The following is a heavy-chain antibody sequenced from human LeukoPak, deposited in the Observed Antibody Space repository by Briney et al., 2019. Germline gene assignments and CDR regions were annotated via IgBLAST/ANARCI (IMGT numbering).Heavy chain of an antibody. V-gene: IGHV4-38-2*01. Sequence: SEALSLTCGVSGYSISRGYYWAWIRQPPGKGLEWIGTIYHTGSTYYTPSLGSRVTISVDTSKNEFSLNLNSVTAADTAVYYCARAGWIITSGIDYWGQGALVTVSS. J-gene: IGHJ4*02. CDR2: IYHTGST. CDR1: GYSISRGYY. D-gene: IGHD3-10*01. CDR3: ARAGWIITSGIDY.